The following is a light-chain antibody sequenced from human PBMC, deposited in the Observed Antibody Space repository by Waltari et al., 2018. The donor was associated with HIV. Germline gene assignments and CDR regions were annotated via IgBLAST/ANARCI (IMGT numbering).Light chain of an antibody. CDR1: TSNIGANF. CDR3: GTWDNSLSAGV. J-gene: IGLJ2*01. V-gene: IGLV1-51*02. CDR2: ENH. Sequence: QSVLTQPPSVSAAPGPKVTISCSGRTSNIGANFVSWYQPLPGTAPRLLIYENHHRPSGTPDRFSGSKSGTSATLGITGLQAGDEAVYFCGTWDNSLSAGVFGGGTRLTVL.